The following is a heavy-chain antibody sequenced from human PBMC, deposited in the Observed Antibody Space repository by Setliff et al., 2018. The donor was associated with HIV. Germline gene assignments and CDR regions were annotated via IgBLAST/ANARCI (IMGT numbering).Heavy chain of an antibody. CDR3: STRLRWSPEKIDY. Sequence: GGSLRLSCAASGFTFSNAWMNWVRQAPGKGLEWVGRIKSKTDGGTTDYAAPVKGRFTISRDDSKNTLYLQMNSLETEDTAFYYCSTRLRWSPEKIDYWGQGTLVTVSS. CDR2: IKSKTDGGTT. V-gene: IGHV3-15*07. CDR1: GFTFSNAW. D-gene: IGHD6-13*01. J-gene: IGHJ4*02.